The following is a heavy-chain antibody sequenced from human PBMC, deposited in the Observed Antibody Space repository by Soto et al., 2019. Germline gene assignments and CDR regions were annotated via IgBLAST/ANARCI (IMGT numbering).Heavy chain of an antibody. CDR3: ARDRRGYTTSA. CDR2: ISFDGNNK. V-gene: IGHV3-30*03. D-gene: IGHD5-12*01. J-gene: IGHJ5*02. CDR1: GCTFKTYD. Sequence: GSLRLSCAASGCTFKTYDMHWVRQAPGKGLEWVAIISFDGNNKYYADSVKGRSTISRDNSKNTLSLNMYSLRPNDTGLYYCARDRRGYTTSAWGQGTLVTVSS.